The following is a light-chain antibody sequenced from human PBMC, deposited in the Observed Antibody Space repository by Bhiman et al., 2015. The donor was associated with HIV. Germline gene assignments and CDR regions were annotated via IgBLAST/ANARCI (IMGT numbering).Light chain of an antibody. CDR2: GDT. CDR3: QSYDSSLSGRV. J-gene: IGLJ3*02. Sequence: QSVLTQPPSVSGAPGQRVTISCTGNRSNIGAGYEVHWYQQLPGTAPKLIIFGDTNRPAGVSHRFFGSNSGTSASLAITGLRAEDEGDYFCQSYDSSLSGRVFGGGTKLTVL. V-gene: IGLV1-40*01. CDR1: RSNIGAGYE.